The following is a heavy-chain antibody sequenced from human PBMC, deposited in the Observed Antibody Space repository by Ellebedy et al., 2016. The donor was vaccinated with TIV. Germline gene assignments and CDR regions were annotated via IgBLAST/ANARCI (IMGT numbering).Heavy chain of an antibody. J-gene: IGHJ4*02. D-gene: IGHD3-9*01. CDR3: ARADYDILTGYYTEYYFDY. Sequence: MPSETLSLTCTVSGCPISPYYWRWIRQSPGTALAWIGYIYYSGSTNSNPSLKSRVTISVDTSKNQFSLKLSSVTAADTAVYYYARADYDILTGYYTEYYFDYWGQGTLVTVSS. CDR2: IYYSGST. CDR1: GCPISPYY. V-gene: IGHV4-59*01.